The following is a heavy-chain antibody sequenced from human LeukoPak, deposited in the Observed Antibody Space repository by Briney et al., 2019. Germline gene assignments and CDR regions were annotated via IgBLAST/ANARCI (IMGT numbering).Heavy chain of an antibody. J-gene: IGHJ3*02. CDR1: GYTFTSYA. V-gene: IGHV1-3*01. CDR2: INAGNGNT. Sequence: ASVKVSCKASGYTFTSYAMHWVRQAPGQRLEWMGWINAGNGNTKYSQRFQGRVTITRDTSASTAYMELSSLRSEDTAVYYCASLQGVSSSWYPDADAFDIWGQGTMVTVSS. D-gene: IGHD6-13*01. CDR3: ASLQGVSSSWYPDADAFDI.